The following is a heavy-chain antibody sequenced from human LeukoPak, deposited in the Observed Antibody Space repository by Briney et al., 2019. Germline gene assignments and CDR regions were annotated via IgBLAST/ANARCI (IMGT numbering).Heavy chain of an antibody. CDR3: ARQFWGDGYNPFDY. V-gene: IGHV4-39*01. Sequence: SETLSLTCTVSGGSISSSSYYWGWIRQPPGMGLEWIVSIYYSGSTYYNPSLKSRVTISVDTSKNQFSLKLSSVTAADTAVYYCARQFWGDGYNPFDYWGQGTLVTVSS. D-gene: IGHD5-24*01. CDR1: GGSISSSSYY. CDR2: IYYSGST. J-gene: IGHJ4*02.